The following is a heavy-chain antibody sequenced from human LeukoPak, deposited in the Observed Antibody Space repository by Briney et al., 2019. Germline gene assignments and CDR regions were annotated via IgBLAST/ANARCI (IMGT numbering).Heavy chain of an antibody. J-gene: IGHJ4*02. CDR2: IRYDGSNK. CDR1: GFPFSSYG. CDR3: ANPRIVGATRDY. D-gene: IGHD1-26*01. Sequence: GGSLRPSCAASGFPFSSYGMHWVRQAPGKGLEWVAFIRYDGSNKYYADSVKGRFTISRDNSKNTLYLQMNSLRAEGTAVYYCANPRIVGATRDYWGQGTLVTVSS. V-gene: IGHV3-30*02.